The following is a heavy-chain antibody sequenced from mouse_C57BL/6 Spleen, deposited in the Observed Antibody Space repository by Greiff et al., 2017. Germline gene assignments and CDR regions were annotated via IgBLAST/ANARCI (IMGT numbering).Heavy chain of an antibody. V-gene: IGHV5-4*03. CDR2: ISDGGSYT. J-gene: IGHJ2*01. Sequence: EVNVVESGGGLVKPGGSLKLSCAASGFTFSSYAMSWVRQTPEKRLEWVATISDGGSYTYYPDNVKGRFTISRDNAKNNLYLQMSHLKSEDTAMYYCARGEASYFDYWGQGTTLTVSS. D-gene: IGHD6-1*01. CDR3: ARGEASYFDY. CDR1: GFTFSSYA.